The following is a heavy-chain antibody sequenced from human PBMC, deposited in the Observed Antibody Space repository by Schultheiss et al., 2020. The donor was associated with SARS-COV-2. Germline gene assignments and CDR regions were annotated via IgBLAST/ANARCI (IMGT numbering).Heavy chain of an antibody. CDR2: IKQDGSVE. J-gene: IGHJ4*02. D-gene: IGHD5-24*01. CDR1: GFTFRNYW. CDR3: VKEWEEMGTS. V-gene: IGHV3-7*03. Sequence: GGSLRLSCPASGFTFRNYWMDWVRQAPGKGLQWVANIKQDGSVEHYVDSVRGRFIISRDNAKNTLDLQMNSLRVDDTAVYYCVKEWEEMGTSWGQGTLVTVSS.